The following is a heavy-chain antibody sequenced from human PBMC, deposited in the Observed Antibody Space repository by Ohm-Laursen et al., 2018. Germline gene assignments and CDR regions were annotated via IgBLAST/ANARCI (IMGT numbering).Heavy chain of an antibody. CDR1: GYTFTRYY. J-gene: IGHJ4*02. D-gene: IGHD2-21*02. CDR2: INPSDGGT. V-gene: IGHV1-46*01. Sequence: SSVKVSCKAFGYTFTRYYMHWVRQAPGQGLEWMGIINPSDGGTDYAQKFQGGVTMTSDMSTSTVYMEVSSLRPEDTAAYYCARTANQAFDYWGQGTLVTVSS. CDR3: ARTANQAFDY.